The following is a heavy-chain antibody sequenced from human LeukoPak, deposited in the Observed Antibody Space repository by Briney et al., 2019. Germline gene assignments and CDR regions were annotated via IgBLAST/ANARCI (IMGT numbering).Heavy chain of an antibody. Sequence: GGSLRLSCAASIFNFRSSGMHWVRQAPGKGLEWVAFIQFDGSQIYYADSVKGRFTISRDNSKNTLYLQMNSLRAEDTAVYYCAKDMGASIVVIPAAMPGWFDPWGQGTLVTVSS. CDR2: IQFDGSQI. D-gene: IGHD2-2*01. CDR1: IFNFRSSG. CDR3: AKDMGASIVVIPAAMPGWFDP. J-gene: IGHJ5*02. V-gene: IGHV3-30*02.